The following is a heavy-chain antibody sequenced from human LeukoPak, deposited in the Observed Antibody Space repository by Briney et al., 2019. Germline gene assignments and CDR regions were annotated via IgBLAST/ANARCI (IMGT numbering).Heavy chain of an antibody. J-gene: IGHJ6*03. CDR2: ISTSGST. V-gene: IGHV4-4*07. CDR1: GGSISSYY. CDR3: ARTRFPYYRLSVADYYHMDV. D-gene: IGHD3-10*01. Sequence: SETLSLTCTVSGGSISSYYWSWIRQPAGKGLESIGHISTSGSTNYNPSLKSRVTMSVDTSKNQFSLKLSSVTAADTAVYYCARTRFPYYRLSVADYYHMDVWGKGTTVTVSS.